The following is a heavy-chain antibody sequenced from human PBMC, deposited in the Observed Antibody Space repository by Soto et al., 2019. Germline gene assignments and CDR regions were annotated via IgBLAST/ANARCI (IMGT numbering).Heavy chain of an antibody. J-gene: IGHJ2*01. V-gene: IGHV3-33*01. CDR2: IWYDGSKR. Sequence: QGQLVESGGGVVQPGRSLTLSCAASQFSFSTSGMHWVRQPPGKGLEWVAVIWYDGSKRFYGDSVKGRFIVSRDNSKNTLYLQMNSLRVEDTALYYCAREADFELWGRGTLVTVSS. CDR3: AREADFEL. CDR1: QFSFSTSG.